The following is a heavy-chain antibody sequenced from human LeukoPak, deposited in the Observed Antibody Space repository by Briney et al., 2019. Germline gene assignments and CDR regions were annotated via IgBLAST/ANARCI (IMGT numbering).Heavy chain of an antibody. D-gene: IGHD4-17*01. CDR3: ARRTTLTTVYYLDY. J-gene: IGHJ4*02. Sequence: GGSLRLSCAASEFTFSVYEMNWVRQAPGKGLEWVSYISSSGISTYYADSVKGRFTISRDNAKNSLFLQMNSLRAEDTAVYYCARRTTLTTVYYLDYWGQGTLVTVSS. V-gene: IGHV3-48*03. CDR1: EFTFSVYE. CDR2: ISSSGIST.